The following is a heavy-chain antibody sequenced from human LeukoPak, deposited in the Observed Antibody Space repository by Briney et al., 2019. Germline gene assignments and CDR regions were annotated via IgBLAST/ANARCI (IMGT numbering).Heavy chain of an antibody. D-gene: IGHD3-10*01. Sequence: GGSLRLSCAASGFTFSSYAMSWVRQAPGKGLEWVSAISGSGGSTYYAASVKGRFTISRDNSKNTLYLQMNSLRAEDTAVYYCANRLPGYGSGSHIYWGQGTLVTVSS. V-gene: IGHV3-23*01. CDR3: ANRLPGYGSGSHIY. CDR1: GFTFSSYA. CDR2: ISGSGGST. J-gene: IGHJ4*02.